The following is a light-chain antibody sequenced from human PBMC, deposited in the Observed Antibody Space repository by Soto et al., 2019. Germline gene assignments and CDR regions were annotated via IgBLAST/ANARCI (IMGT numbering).Light chain of an antibody. CDR2: GAS. CDR1: QSVSTN. V-gene: IGKV3-15*01. CDR3: QQYKIWPT. J-gene: IGKJ2*01. Sequence: EIVMTQSPATLYVSPGERATLSCWASQSVSTNLAWYQQKPGQAPRLLIYGASTRATGIPARFSGSGSGTEFTLTISSLQSEDFAVYYCQQYKIWPTFGQGTKLEIK.